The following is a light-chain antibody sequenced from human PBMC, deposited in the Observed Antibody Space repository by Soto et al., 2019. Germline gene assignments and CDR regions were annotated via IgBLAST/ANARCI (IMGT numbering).Light chain of an antibody. CDR1: QTVTRSS. Sequence: EIVLTQSPDTLSLSPGERVTLSCRASQTVTRSSLAWYQQKPGRAPTLLIHGASTRAAGIPDRFSASGSGTHFTLTITRLEPEDFAVYFCQQFGTSPYTFGQGTKVEIK. CDR3: QQFGTSPYT. CDR2: GAS. J-gene: IGKJ2*01. V-gene: IGKV3-20*01.